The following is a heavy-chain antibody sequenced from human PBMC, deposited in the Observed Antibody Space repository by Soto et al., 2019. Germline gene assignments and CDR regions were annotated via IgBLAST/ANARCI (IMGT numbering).Heavy chain of an antibody. D-gene: IGHD4-17*01. Sequence: GGSLRLSCAASGFTFSSYAMSWVRQAPGKGLEWVSAISGSGGSTYYADSVKGLFTISRDNSKNTLYLQMNSLRAEDTAVYYCARDQYGDYVFYFDYWGQGTLVTVSS. J-gene: IGHJ4*02. V-gene: IGHV3-23*01. CDR2: ISGSGGST. CDR1: GFTFSSYA. CDR3: ARDQYGDYVFYFDY.